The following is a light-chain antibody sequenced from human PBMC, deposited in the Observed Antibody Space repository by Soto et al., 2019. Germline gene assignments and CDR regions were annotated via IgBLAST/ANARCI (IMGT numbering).Light chain of an antibody. J-gene: IGKJ4*01. V-gene: IGKV1-39*01. CDR2: VAS. CDR1: QSIGNY. Sequence: DIQMIQSPSSLSASVGDRVTIPCRASQSIGNYLSWYQQKPGKAPKLLINVASTLQSGVPSRFSGSGSGTDFTLAISSLQPEECATYYGQQSSSTPQTFGGGTRVEIK. CDR3: QQSSSTPQT.